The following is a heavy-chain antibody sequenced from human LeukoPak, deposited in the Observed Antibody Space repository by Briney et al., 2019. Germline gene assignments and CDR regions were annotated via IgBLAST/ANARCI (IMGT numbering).Heavy chain of an antibody. CDR3: ARGVPAASLDY. CDR2: IYHSGST. Sequence: SETLSLTCTVSGGSISSGGYYWSWIRQPPGKGLEWIGYIYHSGSTYYNPSLKSRVTISVDRSKNQFSLKLSSVTAADTAVYYCARGVPAASLDYWGQGTLVTVSS. J-gene: IGHJ4*02. D-gene: IGHD2-2*01. V-gene: IGHV4-30-2*01. CDR1: GGSISSGGYY.